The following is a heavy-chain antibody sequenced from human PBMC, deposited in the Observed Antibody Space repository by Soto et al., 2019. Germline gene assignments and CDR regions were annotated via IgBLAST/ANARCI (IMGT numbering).Heavy chain of an antibody. Sequence: SVKVSCKASGGTFSSYAISWVRQAPGQGLEWMGGIIPIFGTAHFAQKFRGRVTITADESTSTAYMGLSSLGSEDTAVYYCARDASQWLVPNWFDPWGQGTLVTVSS. CDR1: GGTFSSYA. CDR3: ARDASQWLVPNWFDP. J-gene: IGHJ5*02. V-gene: IGHV1-69*13. CDR2: IIPIFGTA. D-gene: IGHD6-19*01.